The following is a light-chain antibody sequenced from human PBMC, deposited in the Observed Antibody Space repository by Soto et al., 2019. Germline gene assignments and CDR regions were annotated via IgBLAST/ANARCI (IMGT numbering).Light chain of an antibody. CDR1: RDINNF. V-gene: IGKV1-9*01. CDR2: AS. CDR3: QQFTSWT. J-gene: IGKJ3*01. Sequence: DIQLTQSPSSLSASVGDTVTITCRATRDINNFLAWYQERPGKAPKLLIYASTLHSGVPPRFRGSGTGTDFTLTISGLKPEDFGTYYCQQFTSWTVGPGTLVDVK.